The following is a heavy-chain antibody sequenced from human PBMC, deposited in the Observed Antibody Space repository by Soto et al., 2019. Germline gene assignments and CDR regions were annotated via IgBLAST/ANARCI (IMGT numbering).Heavy chain of an antibody. Sequence: EVQLVESGGGLVKPGGSLRLSCAASGFTFSSYSMNWVRQAPGKGLEWVSSISSSSSYIYYADSVKGRFTISRDNAKNSLYLQMNGLGAEDTAVYYWARDRRDGYNFDYWGQGTLVTVSS. J-gene: IGHJ4*02. D-gene: IGHD5-12*01. CDR3: ARDRRDGYNFDY. CDR1: GFTFSSYS. CDR2: ISSSSSYI. V-gene: IGHV3-21*01.